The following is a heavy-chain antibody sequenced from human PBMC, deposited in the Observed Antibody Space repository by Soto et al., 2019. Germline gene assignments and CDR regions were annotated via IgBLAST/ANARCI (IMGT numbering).Heavy chain of an antibody. CDR2: ISSSSSYI. CDR3: ACTSLGIVVVPAARKDAFDI. V-gene: IGHV3-21*01. CDR1: GFTSSSYS. J-gene: IGHJ3*02. D-gene: IGHD2-2*03. Sequence: GGSLRLSCAASGFTSSSYSMNWVRQAPGKGLEWVSSISSSSSYIYYADSVKGRFTISRDNAKNSLYLQMNGLRAEDTAVYYWACTSLGIVVVPAARKDAFDIWGQGTMVTVS.